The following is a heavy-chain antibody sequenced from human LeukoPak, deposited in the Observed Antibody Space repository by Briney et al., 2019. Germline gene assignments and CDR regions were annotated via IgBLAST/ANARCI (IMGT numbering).Heavy chain of an antibody. CDR2: IKKDGSEK. CDR1: GFTFSRYW. J-gene: IGHJ4*02. V-gene: IGHV3-7*04. D-gene: IGHD4-23*01. CDR3: SRGDYGGNTYYFDS. Sequence: SGGSLRLSXAASGFTFSRYWMSWVRQAPGKGPEWVANIKKDGSEKYYVDSVKGRFTISRDNAKNSLYLQINSLRAEDTALYYCSRGDYGGNTYYFDSWGQGTLVIVSS.